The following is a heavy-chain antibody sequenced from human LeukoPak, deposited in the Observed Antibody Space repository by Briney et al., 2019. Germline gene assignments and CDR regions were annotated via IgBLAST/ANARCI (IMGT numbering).Heavy chain of an antibody. D-gene: IGHD5-12*01. V-gene: IGHV1-3*03. CDR1: GYTFTNYA. CDR3: ARDVSVATYYFDH. CDR2: INAGDGNI. J-gene: IGHJ4*02. Sequence: ASVKVSCKASGYTFTNYALHWVRQAPGQRLEWMGWINAGDGNIKYSQDFQGRVTITRDTSASTAYMDLSSLRSEDVAVYYCARDVSVATYYFDHWGQGTLVTVSS.